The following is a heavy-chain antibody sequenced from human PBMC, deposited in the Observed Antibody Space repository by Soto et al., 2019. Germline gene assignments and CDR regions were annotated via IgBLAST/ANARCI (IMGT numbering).Heavy chain of an antibody. CDR3: ARTDYDYIWGSYGSAYYYYMDV. V-gene: IGHV3-64*01. J-gene: IGHJ6*03. CDR2: ISSNGVGT. Sequence: GGSLRLSCAASGFTLSGYAMDWVRQAPGKGLEYVSGISSNGVGTYYANSVQGRFTISRDNSKNTVYLQMGSLRPEDMAVYYCARTDYDYIWGSYGSAYYYYMDVWGKGTTVTVSS. D-gene: IGHD3-16*01. CDR1: GFTLSGYA.